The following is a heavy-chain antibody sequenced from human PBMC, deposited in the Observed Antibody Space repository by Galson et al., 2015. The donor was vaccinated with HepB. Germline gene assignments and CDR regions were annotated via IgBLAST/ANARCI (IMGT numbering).Heavy chain of an antibody. Sequence: SPGLSCAASGVTARSNYKSWGPQAPGEGAGGGSVFFRGGSTYYADSVKGRFTISRDNSKNTLYLQMNSLRAEDTAVYYCARIHGRYYPGGMDVWGQGTTVTVSS. J-gene: IGHJ6*02. CDR3: ARIHGRYYPGGMDV. CDR2: FFRGGST. CDR1: GVTARSNY. D-gene: IGHD1-26*01. V-gene: IGHV3-53*01.